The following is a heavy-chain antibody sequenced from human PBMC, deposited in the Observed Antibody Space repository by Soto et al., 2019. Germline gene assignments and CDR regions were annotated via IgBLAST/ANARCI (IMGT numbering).Heavy chain of an antibody. V-gene: IGHV4-59*01. CDR3: ASGYSYGHIDY. CDR1: GGSISSYY. D-gene: IGHD5-18*01. Sequence: SETLSLTCPVAGGSISSYYSSWIRQPPGKGLEWIGYIYYSGSTNYNPSLKSRVTISVDTSKNQFSLKLSSVTAADTAVYYCASGYSYGHIDYWGQGTLVTVSS. CDR2: IYYSGST. J-gene: IGHJ4*02.